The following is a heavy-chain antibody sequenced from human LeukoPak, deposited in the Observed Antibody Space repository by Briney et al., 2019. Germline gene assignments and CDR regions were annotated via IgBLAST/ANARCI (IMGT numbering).Heavy chain of an antibody. CDR3: ARDVHGDYGSGWFDP. V-gene: IGHV1-69*05. D-gene: IGHD4-17*01. CDR2: IMPLFGTA. Sequence: SVKVSCKTSGGTFNNSAISWVRQAPGQGLEWLGGIMPLFGTAGYAQEFQGRVTVTKDESTRTVYLELTSLTSDDTAVYYCARDVHGDYGSGWFDPWGQGTLVSVSS. CDR1: GGTFNNSA. J-gene: IGHJ5*02.